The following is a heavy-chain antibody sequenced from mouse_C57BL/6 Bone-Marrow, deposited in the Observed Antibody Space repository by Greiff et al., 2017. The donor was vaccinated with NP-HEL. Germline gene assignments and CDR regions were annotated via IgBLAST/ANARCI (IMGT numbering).Heavy chain of an antibody. CDR3: AKTNWDVWYFDV. D-gene: IGHD4-1*01. V-gene: IGHV5-17*01. J-gene: IGHJ1*03. CDR1: GFTFSDYG. Sequence: EVNLVESGGGLVKPGGSLKLSCAASGFTFSDYGMHWVRQAPEKGLEWVAYISSGSSTIYYADTVKGRFTISRDNAKNTLFLQMTSLRSEDTAMYYCAKTNWDVWYFDVWGTGTTVTVSS. CDR2: ISSGSSTI.